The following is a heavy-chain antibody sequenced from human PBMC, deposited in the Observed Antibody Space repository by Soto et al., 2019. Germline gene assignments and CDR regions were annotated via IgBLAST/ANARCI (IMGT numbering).Heavy chain of an antibody. CDR2: IYPGDSKT. Sequence: GESLKISCKGSGYSFTSYWIAWVRQMPGKGLEWMGIIYPGDSKTTYSPSFQGQVTISADKSISTAYLQWSSLKASDTAVYYCAAGGALIGTQAFDIWGQGTMVTVSS. V-gene: IGHV5-51*01. J-gene: IGHJ3*02. CDR3: AAGGALIGTQAFDI. CDR1: GYSFTSYW. D-gene: IGHD1-7*01.